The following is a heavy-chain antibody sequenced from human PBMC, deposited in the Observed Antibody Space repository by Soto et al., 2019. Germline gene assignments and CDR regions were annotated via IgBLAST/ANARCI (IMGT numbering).Heavy chain of an antibody. D-gene: IGHD2-15*01. CDR1: GYTFISYA. V-gene: IGHV1-3*01. CDR2: INAGNGNT. J-gene: IGHJ4*02. CDR3: ARSDIVVVVAASSFDY. Sequence: ASVKVSCKASGYTFISYAMHWVRQAPGQRLEWMGWINAGNGNTKYSQKFQGRVTITRDTSASTAYMELSSLRSEDTAVYYCARSDIVVVVAASSFDYWGQGTLVTVSS.